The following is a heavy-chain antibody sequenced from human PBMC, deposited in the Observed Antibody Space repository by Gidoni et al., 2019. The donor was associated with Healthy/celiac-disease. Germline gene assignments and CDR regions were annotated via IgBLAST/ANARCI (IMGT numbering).Heavy chain of an antibody. CDR1: GFTFDDYA. D-gene: IGHD5-12*01. CDR3: AKDDGYSGYDDQLNAFDI. J-gene: IGHJ3*02. Sequence: EVQLVESGGGLVQPGRSLRLSCAASGFTFDDYAMHWVRQAPGKGLEWVSGISWNSGSIGYADSVKGRFTISRDNAKNSLYLQMNSLRAEDTALYYCAKDDGYSGYDDQLNAFDIWGQGTMVTVSS. V-gene: IGHV3-9*01. CDR2: ISWNSGSI.